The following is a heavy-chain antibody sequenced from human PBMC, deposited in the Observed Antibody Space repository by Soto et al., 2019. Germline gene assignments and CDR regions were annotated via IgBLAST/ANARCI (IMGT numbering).Heavy chain of an antibody. V-gene: IGHV3-23*01. D-gene: IGHD4-17*01. CDR3: ACGGGDYVAYFDY. CDR1: GFTFSNYA. CDR2: ISGSGGNT. Sequence: GGSLRVSCAASGFTFSNYAMSWVRQAPGKGLEWVSAISGSGGNTYYADSVKGRFTISRDNSKNTLYLQMNSLRADDTAVYYCACGGGDYVAYFDYWGQGTLVTVSS. J-gene: IGHJ4*02.